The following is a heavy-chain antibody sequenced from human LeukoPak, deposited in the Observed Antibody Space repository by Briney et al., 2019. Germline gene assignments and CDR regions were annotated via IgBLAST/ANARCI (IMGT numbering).Heavy chain of an antibody. J-gene: IGHJ4*02. Sequence: GGSLRLSCAASGFTFNTYAMSWVRQAPGKGLEWVSAIGGSGGNTFYADSVKGRFTISRDNSQNTLYLQMNSLRAEDTAVYYCASNDRSVAVAGDYWGQGTLVTVSS. CDR2: IGGSGGNT. V-gene: IGHV3-23*01. D-gene: IGHD6-19*01. CDR1: GFTFNTYA. CDR3: ASNDRSVAVAGDY.